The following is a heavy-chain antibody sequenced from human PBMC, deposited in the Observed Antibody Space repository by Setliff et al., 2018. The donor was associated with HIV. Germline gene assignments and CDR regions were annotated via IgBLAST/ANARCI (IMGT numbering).Heavy chain of an antibody. CDR2: IYYSGST. Sequence: SETLSLTCAVSGYSISSYYWSWIRQPPGKGLEWIGYIYYSGSTNYNPSLKSRVTISVDTSKNQFSLKLRSVTAADTAVYYCARGFSGDYLFTGYMDVWGKGTTVTVSS. V-gene: IGHV4-59*12. J-gene: IGHJ6*03. D-gene: IGHD3-22*01. CDR1: GYSISSYY. CDR3: ARGFSGDYLFTGYMDV.